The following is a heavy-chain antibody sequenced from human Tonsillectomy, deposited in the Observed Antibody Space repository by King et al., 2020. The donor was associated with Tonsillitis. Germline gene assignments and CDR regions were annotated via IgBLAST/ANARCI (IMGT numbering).Heavy chain of an antibody. V-gene: IGHV1-69*01. J-gene: IGHJ6*03. CDR1: GDTFSNYA. CDR3: ATFYDTTMDV. CDR2: IIPIFGTT. Sequence: QLVQSGAEVKKPGSSVKVSCKASGDTFSNYAINWGRQAPGQGLEWMGGIIPIFGTTNYAQKFQGRVTITADESTSTAYMELSSLRSEDTAVYYCATFYDTTMDVWGKGTTVTVSS. D-gene: IGHD3-22*01.